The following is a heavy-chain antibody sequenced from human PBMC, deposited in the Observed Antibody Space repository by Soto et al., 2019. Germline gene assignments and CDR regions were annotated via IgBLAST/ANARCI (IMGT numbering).Heavy chain of an antibody. CDR1: GGSISSSSYY. V-gene: IGHV4-39*07. CDR2: IYYSGSS. CDR3: ARLFIVGAPGSYYTGLDV. Sequence: SETLSLTCTVSGGSISSSSYYWGWIRQPPGKGLEWIGSIYYSGSSYYNPSLKSRVTISVDTSKNQFSLKLNSMTAADTATYYCARLFIVGAPGSYYTGLDVWGQGTTVTVSS. D-gene: IGHD1-26*01. J-gene: IGHJ6*02.